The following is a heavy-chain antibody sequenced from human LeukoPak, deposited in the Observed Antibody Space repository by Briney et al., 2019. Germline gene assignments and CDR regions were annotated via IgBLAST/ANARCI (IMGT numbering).Heavy chain of an antibody. CDR2: MNPKTGKT. D-gene: IGHD1-1*01. CDR3: ARIRPVTTGLKGYYFDY. V-gene: IGHV1-8*01. J-gene: IGHJ4*02. CDR1: GYTFSSYE. Sequence: GASVKVSCKTSGYTFSSYEINWVRQAAGRVLEWVGWMNPKTGKTAYARNLQGRVTITRDTSISTAYMDLSALRSEDTAVYYCARIRPVTTGLKGYYFDYWGQGTLVTVSS.